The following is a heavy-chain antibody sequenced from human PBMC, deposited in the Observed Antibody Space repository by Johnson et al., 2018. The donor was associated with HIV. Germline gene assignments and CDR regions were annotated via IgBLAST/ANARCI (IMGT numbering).Heavy chain of an antibody. CDR3: ARGHHDSGYPLEAFDI. CDR1: GFTFSSFA. J-gene: IGHJ3*02. Sequence: VQLVESGGGLVQPGRSLRLSCAASGFTFSSFAMHWVRQAPGKGLEWVSVIYSGGSTYYADSVKGRFIISRDNSKNTLLLQMNSLRVDDTAMYYCARGHHDSGYPLEAFDIWGQGTMVSVSS. V-gene: IGHV3-66*01. D-gene: IGHD3-22*01. CDR2: IYSGGST.